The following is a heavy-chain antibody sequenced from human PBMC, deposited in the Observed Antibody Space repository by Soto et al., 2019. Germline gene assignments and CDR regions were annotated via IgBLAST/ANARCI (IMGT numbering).Heavy chain of an antibody. D-gene: IGHD3-9*01. Sequence: EVQLVESGGGLVQPGGSVKLSCAASGFTFSGSPMHWVRQASGNGLEWVGRIRSKTDNYATAYAASVKGRFTITREDSKTTAYLQMNTRNAEDTAVYYCCRLTGCEGLDEYWGQGTLVTVSS. V-gene: IGHV3-73*02. J-gene: IGHJ4*02. CDR1: GFTFSGSP. CDR3: CRLTGCEGLDEY. CDR2: IRSKTDNYAT.